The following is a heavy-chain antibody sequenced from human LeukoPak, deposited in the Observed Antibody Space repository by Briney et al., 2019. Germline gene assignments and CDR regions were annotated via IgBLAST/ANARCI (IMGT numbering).Heavy chain of an antibody. V-gene: IGHV4-59*01. CDR2: IYYSGST. CDR1: GGSISSYY. J-gene: IGHJ3*02. Sequence: PSETLSLTCTVSGGSISSYYWSWIRQPPGKGLEWIGYIYYSGSTNYNPSLKSRVTISVDTSKNQFSLKLSSVTAADTAVYYCARGSGSPRWLPKADAFDIWGQGTMVTVSS. CDR3: ARGSGSPRWLPKADAFDI. D-gene: IGHD5-24*01.